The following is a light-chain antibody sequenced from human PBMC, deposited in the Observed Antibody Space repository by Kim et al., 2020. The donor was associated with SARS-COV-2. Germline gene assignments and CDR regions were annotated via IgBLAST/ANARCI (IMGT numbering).Light chain of an antibody. J-gene: IGLJ2*01. Sequence: SYVLTQPPSVSVSPGQTASITCSGDKLGDKYACWYQQKPGQSPVLVIYQDSKRPSGIPERFSGSNSGNTATLTISGTQAMDEADYYCQAWDSSTSVVFGG. V-gene: IGLV3-1*01. CDR2: QDS. CDR1: KLGDKY. CDR3: QAWDSSTSVV.